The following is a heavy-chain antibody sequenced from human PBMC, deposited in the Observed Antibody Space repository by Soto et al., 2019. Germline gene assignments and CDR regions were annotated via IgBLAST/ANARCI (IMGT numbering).Heavy chain of an antibody. D-gene: IGHD3-10*01. V-gene: IGHV4-59*01. J-gene: IGHJ5*02. CDR1: GGSINTYY. CDR2: IYYSGST. Sequence: PSETLSLTCTVSGGSINTYYWSWIRQPPGKGLEWIGYIYYSGSTNYNPSLKSRVTMSVDTSKNQFSLNLRSVTAADTAVYYCERDDVGDVWFDPWGQGTLVTVSS. CDR3: ERDDVGDVWFDP.